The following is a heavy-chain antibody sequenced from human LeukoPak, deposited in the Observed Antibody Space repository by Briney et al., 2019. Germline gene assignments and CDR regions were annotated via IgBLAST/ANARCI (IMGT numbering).Heavy chain of an antibody. CDR3: ARVGYGDYGSFDY. D-gene: IGHD4-17*01. J-gene: IGHJ4*02. CDR2: ISSSSGYI. V-gene: IGHV3-21*01. CDR1: GFTFSRDT. Sequence: GGSLRLSCAASGFTFSRDTMNWVRQAPGKGLEWVSLISSSSGYIYYADSVKGRFTISRGNAKNSLYLQMNSLRVEGTAVYYCARVGYGDYGSFDYWGQGTLVTVSS.